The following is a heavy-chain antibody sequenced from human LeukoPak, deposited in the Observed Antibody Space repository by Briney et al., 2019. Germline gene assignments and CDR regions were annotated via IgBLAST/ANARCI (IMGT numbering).Heavy chain of an antibody. Sequence: ASQTLSLTCTVSGGSISSGSYYWSWIRQPAGKGLEWIGRIYTSGSTNYNPSLQSRVTISVDTSKNQFSLKLSSVTAADTAVYYCARQLCGGDCYYILPKQNWFDPWGQGTLVTVSS. CDR2: IYTSGST. CDR3: ARQLCGGDCYYILPKQNWFDP. J-gene: IGHJ5*02. CDR1: GGSISSGSYY. D-gene: IGHD2-21*01. V-gene: IGHV4-61*02.